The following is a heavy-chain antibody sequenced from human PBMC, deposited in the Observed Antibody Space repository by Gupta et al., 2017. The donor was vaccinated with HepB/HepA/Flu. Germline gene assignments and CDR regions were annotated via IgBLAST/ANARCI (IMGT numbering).Heavy chain of an antibody. Sequence: QVQLVQSGAEVKKPVASVKVSCKASKYTFTSYDINWVRQAPGQGLEWMGWMNPNSGSTGYAQKFQGRVTMIRNTSISTAYMELSSLTSEDTAVYYCARDTRVAIPGTEIRSSGWFDPWGQGTLVTVS. V-gene: IGHV1-8*02. CDR1: KYTFTSYD. J-gene: IGHJ5*02. D-gene: IGHD6-13*01. CDR2: MNPNSGST. CDR3: ARDTRVAIPGTEIRSSGWFDP.